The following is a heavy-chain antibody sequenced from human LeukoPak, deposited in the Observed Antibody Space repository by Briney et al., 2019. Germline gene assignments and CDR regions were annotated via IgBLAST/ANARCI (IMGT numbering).Heavy chain of an antibody. J-gene: IGHJ5*02. CDR2: IWDDGNNK. D-gene: IGHD3-10*01. CDR3: ARDSYQDYYGRFDP. Sequence: GGSLRLSCAASGFSFSNHGMHWVRQAPGKRLEWVAVIWDDGNNKRYANSVNGRFTISRDNSENTLYLRMNGLTAEDTAMYYCARDSYQDYYGRFDPWGQGTLVIVSS. CDR1: GFSFSNHG. V-gene: IGHV3-33*01.